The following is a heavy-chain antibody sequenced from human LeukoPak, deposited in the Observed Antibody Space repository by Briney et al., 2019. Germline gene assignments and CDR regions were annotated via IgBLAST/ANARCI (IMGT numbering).Heavy chain of an antibody. Sequence: SETLSLTCTVSGGSIRTTSYYWGWIRQPPGKGLEWIGSIYYSGSTYYNPSLKCRVTISVDTSKNQFSLKLTSVTAADTAVYYCARHVVLWFGDLLPNPFRFDPWGQGTLVTVSS. CDR3: ARHVVLWFGDLLPNPFRFDP. J-gene: IGHJ5*02. CDR2: IYYSGST. CDR1: GGSIRTTSYY. D-gene: IGHD3-10*01. V-gene: IGHV4-39*01.